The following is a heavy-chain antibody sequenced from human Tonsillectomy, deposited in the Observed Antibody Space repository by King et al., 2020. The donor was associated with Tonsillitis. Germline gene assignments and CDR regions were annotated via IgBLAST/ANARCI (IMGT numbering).Heavy chain of an antibody. Sequence: QLVQSGGGLVQPGGSLRLSCAASGFNFSYYWMSWVRQAPGKGLEWVANIKQDGSEKYYVDSVKGRFTVSRDNAKNSLYLQMNSLRAEDTAVYYCARAKTVTTYSYGMDVWGQGTTVTVSS. CDR1: GFNFSYYW. V-gene: IGHV3-7*01. J-gene: IGHJ6*02. D-gene: IGHD4-17*01. CDR3: ARAKTVTTYSYGMDV. CDR2: IKQDGSEK.